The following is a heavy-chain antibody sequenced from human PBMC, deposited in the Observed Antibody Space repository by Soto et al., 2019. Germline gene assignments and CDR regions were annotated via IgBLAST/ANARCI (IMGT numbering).Heavy chain of an antibody. CDR1: DGFITNTHYW. D-gene: IGHD3-3*01. CDR2: IHHSGRT. J-gene: IGHJ6*02. Sequence: PSETLSLTCGVSDGFITNTHYWWSWVRQPPGKGLEWIGEIHHSGRTTYNPSLKSRVTISVDTSRNQFSLKLTSVTAADTAVYYCARQYYDFSYGMDVWGRGTTVTVSS. V-gene: IGHV4-4*02. CDR3: ARQYYDFSYGMDV.